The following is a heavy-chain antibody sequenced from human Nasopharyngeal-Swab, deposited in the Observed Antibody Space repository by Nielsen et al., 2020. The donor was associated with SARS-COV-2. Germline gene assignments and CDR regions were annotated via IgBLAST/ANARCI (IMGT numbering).Heavy chain of an antibody. V-gene: IGHV4-39*01. D-gene: IGHD5-12*01. Sequence: ETLSLTCTASGDSISNRFSYWACIPQSPGKGLEWIGSVSHTGAPSSMASLKRRITISVDTSHHQVSLRLNSVTAADTAFYFCARLNIAATSSHFDYWGHGTLVTVSS. CDR3: ARLNIAATSSHFDY. CDR1: GDSISNRFSY. J-gene: IGHJ4*01. CDR2: VSHTGAP.